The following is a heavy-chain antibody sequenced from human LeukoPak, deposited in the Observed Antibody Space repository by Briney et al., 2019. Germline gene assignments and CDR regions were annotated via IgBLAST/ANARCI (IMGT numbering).Heavy chain of an antibody. Sequence: SVKVSCKASGGTFNSYAISWVRQAPGQGLEWMGGIIPIFGTANYAQKFQGRVTITADESTSTAYMELSSLRSEDTAVYYCAREGGLWLGEPRYYFDYWGQGTLVTVSS. J-gene: IGHJ4*02. CDR3: AREGGLWLGEPRYYFDY. CDR1: GGTFNSYA. CDR2: IIPIFGTA. V-gene: IGHV1-69*01. D-gene: IGHD3-10*01.